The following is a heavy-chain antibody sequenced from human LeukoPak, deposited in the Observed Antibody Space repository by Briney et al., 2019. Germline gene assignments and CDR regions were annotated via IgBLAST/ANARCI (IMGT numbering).Heavy chain of an antibody. CDR2: INPSGGST. Sequence: ASVKVSCKASGCTFTSYYMHWVRQAPGQGLEWMGIINPSGGSTSYAQKFQGRVTMTRDTSTSTVYMELSSLRSEDTAVYYCARRDYDFWSGYDSNWFDPWGQGTLVTVSS. CDR3: ARRDYDFWSGYDSNWFDP. J-gene: IGHJ5*02. V-gene: IGHV1-46*01. D-gene: IGHD3-3*01. CDR1: GCTFTSYY.